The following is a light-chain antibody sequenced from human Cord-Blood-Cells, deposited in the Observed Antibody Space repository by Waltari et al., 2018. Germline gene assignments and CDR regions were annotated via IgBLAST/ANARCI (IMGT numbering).Light chain of an antibody. Sequence: DIQMTQSPSTLSASVGDRVTITFRASQCISTRLAWYQQKPGKAPKLLIYDASSLETGVPSRFSGSGSGTEFTLTISSLQPDDFATYYCQQYNSYSWTFGQGTKVEIK. CDR2: DAS. V-gene: IGKV1-5*01. CDR1: QCISTR. CDR3: QQYNSYSWT. J-gene: IGKJ1*01.